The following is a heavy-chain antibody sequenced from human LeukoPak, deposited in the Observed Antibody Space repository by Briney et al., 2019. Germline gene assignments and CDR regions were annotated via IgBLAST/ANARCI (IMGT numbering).Heavy chain of an antibody. CDR2: INHSGTT. CDR3: ARAYGSGFERVDY. J-gene: IGHJ4*02. D-gene: IGHD3-10*01. CDR1: GGSFSGYY. Sequence: SETLSLTCAVYGGSFSGYYLTWIRQPPGKGLEWIGEINHSGTTNYNPSLKSRVTISVDTSKNQFSLKLSSVTAADTAVYYCARAYGSGFERVDYWGQGTLVTVSS. V-gene: IGHV4-34*01.